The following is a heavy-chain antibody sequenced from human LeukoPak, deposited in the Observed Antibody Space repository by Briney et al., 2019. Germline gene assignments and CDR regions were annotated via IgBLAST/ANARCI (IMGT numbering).Heavy chain of an antibody. CDR1: GNTFTGYY. Sequence: AASVKVSCKASGNTFTGYYMHWVRQAPGQGLEWMGWINPNSGGTNYAQKLQGRVTMTTDTSTSTAYMELRSLRSDDTAVYYCARGPTRIAARTTYNWFDPWGQGTLVTVSS. D-gene: IGHD6-6*01. J-gene: IGHJ5*02. CDR3: ARGPTRIAARTTYNWFDP. CDR2: INPNSGGT. V-gene: IGHV1-2*02.